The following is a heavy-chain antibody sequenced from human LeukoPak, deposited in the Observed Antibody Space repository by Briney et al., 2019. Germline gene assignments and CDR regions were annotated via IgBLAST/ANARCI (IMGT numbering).Heavy chain of an antibody. CDR2: INHSGST. D-gene: IGHD6-13*01. J-gene: IGHJ5*02. CDR1: GYSISTGFY. Sequence: SETLSLTCTVSGYSISTGFYWGWIRQAPGKGLEWVGEINHSGSTNYNPSLKSRVTISVDTSKNQFSLKLSSVTAADTAVYYCARRTRRTAAAGTVWFDPWGQGTLVTVSS. CDR3: ARRTRRTAAAGTVWFDP. V-gene: IGHV4-38-2*02.